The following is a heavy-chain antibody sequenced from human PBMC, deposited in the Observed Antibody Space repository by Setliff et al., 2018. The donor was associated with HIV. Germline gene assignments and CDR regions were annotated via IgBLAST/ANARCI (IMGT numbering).Heavy chain of an antibody. CDR1: GVSSSSYH. J-gene: IGHJ4*02. V-gene: IGHV4-4*08. CDR3: ARDSRGSGNFDF. Sequence: SLTCTVSGVSSSSYHWSWLRQSPEKGLEWIGYVDTRGYAYYNPFFESRGTISRDMSKNQFPLRLTSVTAADTAVYYCARDSRGSGNFDFWGQGTLVTVSS. CDR2: VDTRGYA. D-gene: IGHD3-10*01.